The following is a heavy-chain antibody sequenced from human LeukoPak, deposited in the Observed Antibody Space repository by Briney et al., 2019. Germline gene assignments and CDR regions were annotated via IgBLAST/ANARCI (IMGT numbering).Heavy chain of an antibody. CDR3: AKLLGYCSGGSCHDAFDI. V-gene: IGHV3-30*02. J-gene: IGHJ3*02. CDR1: GFTFSSYG. Sequence: GGSLRLSCAASGFTFSSYGMHWVRQAPGKGLEWVAFIRYDGSNKYYADSVKGRFTISRDNSKNTLYLQMNSLRAEDTAVYYCAKLLGYCSGGSCHDAFDIWGQGTMVTVSS. CDR2: IRYDGSNK. D-gene: IGHD2-15*01.